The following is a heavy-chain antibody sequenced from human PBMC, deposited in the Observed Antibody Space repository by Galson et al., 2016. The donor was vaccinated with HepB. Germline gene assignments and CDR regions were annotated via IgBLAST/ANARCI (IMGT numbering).Heavy chain of an antibody. J-gene: IGHJ5*02. Sequence: SLRLSCAASGFTFSSFAMHWVRQAPGKGLEWVSVISYDGSNKYYADSVKGRFTISRDDSKNRLYLQMSSLRPEDTAIYYCASAGYTSGGWLDPRGQGTLVTVSA. D-gene: IGHD6-19*01. V-gene: IGHV3-30-3*01. CDR2: ISYDGSNK. CDR3: ASAGYTSGGWLDP. CDR1: GFTFSSFA.